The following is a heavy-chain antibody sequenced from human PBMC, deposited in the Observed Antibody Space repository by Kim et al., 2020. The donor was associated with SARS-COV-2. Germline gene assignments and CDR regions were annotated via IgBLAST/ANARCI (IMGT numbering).Heavy chain of an antibody. CDR1: GFTFNNYD. CDR2: ISYDGRRK. V-gene: IGHV3-30*04. Sequence: GGSLRLSCAASGFTFNNYDMHWVRQAPGKGLEWLAVISYDGRRKFYADSVEGRFTISRGNSNDTLYLQMTTLRTEDTAFYYCAPSDYCGGDCSQYFQHWGRGTLVTVSS. D-gene: IGHD2-21*02. J-gene: IGHJ1*01. CDR3: APSDYCGGDCSQYFQH.